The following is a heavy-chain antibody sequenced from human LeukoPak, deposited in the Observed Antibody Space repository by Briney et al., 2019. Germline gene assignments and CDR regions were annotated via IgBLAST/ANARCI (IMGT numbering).Heavy chain of an antibody. D-gene: IGHD3-3*01. Sequence: PGGSLRLSCAASGFTFSSYGMHWVRQAPGKGLEWVAFIRYDGSNKYYADSVKGRFTISRDNSKNTLYLQMNSLRAEDTAVYYCAKGSRFLEWLNYYYYTDVWGKGTTVTVSS. V-gene: IGHV3-30*02. CDR2: IRYDGSNK. CDR3: AKGSRFLEWLNYYYYTDV. CDR1: GFTFSSYG. J-gene: IGHJ6*03.